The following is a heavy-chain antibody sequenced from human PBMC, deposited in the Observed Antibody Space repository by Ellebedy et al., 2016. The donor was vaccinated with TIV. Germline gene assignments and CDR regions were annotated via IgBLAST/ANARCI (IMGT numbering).Heavy chain of an antibody. J-gene: IGHJ6*02. CDR2: INPNSGGT. CDR3: ARLPVATTVYYYGMDV. CDR1: GYTFTGYY. Sequence: ASVKVSCKASGYTFTGYYMHWVRQAPGQGLEWMGWINPNSGGTNYAQKFQGRVTMTRDTSISTAYMELSRLRSDDTAVYYCARLPVATTVYYYGMDVWGQGTTVTVSS. V-gene: IGHV1-2*02. D-gene: IGHD5-12*01.